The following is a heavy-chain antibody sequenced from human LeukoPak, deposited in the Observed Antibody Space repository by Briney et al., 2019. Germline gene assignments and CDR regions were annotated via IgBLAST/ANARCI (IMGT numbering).Heavy chain of an antibody. D-gene: IGHD6-13*01. CDR2: IKQDGSEK. CDR1: GFTFTDYW. V-gene: IGHV3-7*01. Sequence: GGSLRLPCAASGFTFTDYWMNWVRQAPGKGLEWVASIKQDGSEKYYVDSVKGRLTISRDNAKNSLYLQMNSLRAEDTAVYYCARDGAAPGLYFDSWGQGTLVTVSS. CDR3: ARDGAAPGLYFDS. J-gene: IGHJ4*02.